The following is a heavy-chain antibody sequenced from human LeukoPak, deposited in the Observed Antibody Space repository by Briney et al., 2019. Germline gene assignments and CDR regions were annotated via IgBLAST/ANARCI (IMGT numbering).Heavy chain of an antibody. CDR1: GFTCSSYA. J-gene: IGHJ4*02. V-gene: IGHV3-23*01. CDR3: AKASWVSTADAVL. D-gene: IGHD3-16*01. CDR2: LRGNGDA. Sequence: GGSLRLSGVASGFTCSSYAMSWVRETPARGLEWVSSLRGNGDAFYADSVKGRFTLSRDESRNTVYLQLNKLRVEDTAIYYCAKASWVSTADAVLWGQGTVVTVSS.